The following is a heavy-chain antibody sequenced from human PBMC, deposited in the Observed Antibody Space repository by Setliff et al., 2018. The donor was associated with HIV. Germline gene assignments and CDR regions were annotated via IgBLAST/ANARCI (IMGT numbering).Heavy chain of an antibody. CDR1: GGSLSGYY. CDR2: INDSGDT. Sequence: PSETLSLTCDVYGGSLSGYYWSWIRQSPGKGLEWIGEINDSGDTNYSPSLKSRVTISVDTSKNQFSLRLTSATAADTAVYYCARANSIKGYSYGPDAFAIWGQGTLVTVSS. V-gene: IGHV4-34*01. D-gene: IGHD5-18*01. CDR3: ARANSIKGYSYGPDAFAI. J-gene: IGHJ3*02.